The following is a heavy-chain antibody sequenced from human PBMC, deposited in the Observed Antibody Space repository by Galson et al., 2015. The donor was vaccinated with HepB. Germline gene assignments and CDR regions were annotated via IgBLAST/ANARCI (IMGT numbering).Heavy chain of an antibody. V-gene: IGHV3-48*03. J-gene: IGHJ4*02. Sequence: SLRLSCAASGFTFSSYEMNWVRQAPGKGLEWVPYISSSGSTIYYADSVKGRFTISRDNAKNSLYLQMNSLRAEDTAVYCCARASGALDYWGQGTLVTVSS. CDR3: ARASGALDY. CDR1: GFTFSSYE. CDR2: ISSSGSTI.